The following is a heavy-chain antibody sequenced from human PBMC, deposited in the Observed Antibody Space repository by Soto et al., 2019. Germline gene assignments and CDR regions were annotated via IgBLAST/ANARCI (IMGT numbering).Heavy chain of an antibody. Sequence: QVQLVQSGAEVKKPGSSVKVSCKASGGTFSSYAISWVRQAPGQGLEWMGGIIPIFGTANYAQKFQGRVTITADESTSTAYMELSSLRSEDTAVYYCARPTYYYDSSGYYPFDYWGQGTLVTVSS. CDR2: IIPIFGTA. V-gene: IGHV1-69*01. D-gene: IGHD3-22*01. CDR3: ARPTYYYDSSGYYPFDY. J-gene: IGHJ4*02. CDR1: GGTFSSYA.